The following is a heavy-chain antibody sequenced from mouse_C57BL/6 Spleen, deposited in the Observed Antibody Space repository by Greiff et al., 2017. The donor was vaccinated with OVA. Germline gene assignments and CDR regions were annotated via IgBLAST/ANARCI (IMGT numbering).Heavy chain of an antibody. J-gene: IGHJ4*01. CDR3: ARSLRYDAMDY. V-gene: IGHV1-64*01. Sequence: QVQLQQPGAELAKPGASVKLSCKASGYTFTSYWMHWVKQRPGQGLEWIGMIHPNSGSTNYNEKFKRKATLTVAKSSSSAYLQLSSLTAEDAAVYYCARSLRYDAMDYWGQGTSVTVSS. D-gene: IGHD1-1*01. CDR2: IHPNSGST. CDR1: GYTFTSYW.